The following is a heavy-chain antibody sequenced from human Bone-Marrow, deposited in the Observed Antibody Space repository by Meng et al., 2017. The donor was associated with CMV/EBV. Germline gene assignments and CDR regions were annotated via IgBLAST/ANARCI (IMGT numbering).Heavy chain of an antibody. CDR3: ARQFSWYNWLVDY. CDR2: IYPGDSDT. CDR1: GYSFTSYW. Sequence: GESLKISCKGSGYSFTSYWIGWVRQMPGKGLEWMEIIYPGDSDTRYSPSFQGQVTISADKSISTAYLQWSSLKASDTAMYYCARQFSWYNWLVDYWGQGTLVTVSS. D-gene: IGHD1-1*01. J-gene: IGHJ4*02. V-gene: IGHV5-51*01.